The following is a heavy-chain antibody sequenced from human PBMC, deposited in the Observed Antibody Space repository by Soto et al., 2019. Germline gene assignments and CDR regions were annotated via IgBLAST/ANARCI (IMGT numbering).Heavy chain of an antibody. J-gene: IGHJ4*02. CDR3: AKNSAATIRVGFDY. D-gene: IGHD5-12*01. CDR1: GFTFATYT. CDR2: ITGSDGRT. V-gene: IGHV3-23*01. Sequence: EVQLLESGGGLVQPGGSLRLSCAASGFTFATYTMSWVRQTPGKGLVWVSAITGSDGRTYYADSVKGRFTISRDNSKNTLYLQMKSLGAENSAVYYCAKNSAATIRVGFDYWGQGTLVTVSS.